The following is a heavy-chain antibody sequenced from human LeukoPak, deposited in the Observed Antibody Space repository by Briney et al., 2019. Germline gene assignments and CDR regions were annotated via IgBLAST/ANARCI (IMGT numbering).Heavy chain of an antibody. CDR1: GITFDTYW. J-gene: IGHJ4*02. D-gene: IGHD3-22*01. V-gene: IGHV3-23*01. CDR2: ISGSGDNT. CDR3: AKLSTMIVPRDYFDF. Sequence: GGSLRLSCSCAASGITFDTYWMHWVRQSPGKGLEWVSAISGSGDNTYYADSVKGRFTISRDNSKNTLYLQMNSLRAEDTAVYYCAKLSTMIVPRDYFDFWGQGTLVTVSS.